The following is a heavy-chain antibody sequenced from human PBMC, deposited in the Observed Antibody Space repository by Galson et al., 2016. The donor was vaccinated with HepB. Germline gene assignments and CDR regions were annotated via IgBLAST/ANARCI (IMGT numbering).Heavy chain of an antibody. V-gene: IGHV3-7*03. D-gene: IGHD2-15*01. CDR3: ARRPGCGALAI. CDR1: GLNLTRCC. CDR2: INHIGNEK. Sequence: SLRLSCAASGLNLTRCCMSWVRQAPGKGLEWVANINHIGNEKYYVGSAEGRVIITKDNAKDSLYLQMNSLRSEDTAVYYCARRPGCGALAIWGQGTLVTVSS. J-gene: IGHJ3*02.